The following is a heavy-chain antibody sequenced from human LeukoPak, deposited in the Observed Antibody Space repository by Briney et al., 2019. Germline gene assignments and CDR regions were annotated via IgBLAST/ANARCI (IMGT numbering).Heavy chain of an antibody. CDR2: IKQDGSEK. D-gene: IGHD2-2*01. J-gene: IGHJ5*02. Sequence: GGSLRLSCAASGFTFSSHWMSWVRQAPGKGLEWVANIKQDGSEKYYVDSVKGRFTISRDNAKNSLYLQMNSLRAEDTAVYYCARDDCSSISCYHNWFDPWGQGTLVTVSS. V-gene: IGHV3-7*01. CDR1: GFTFSSHW. CDR3: ARDDCSSISCYHNWFDP.